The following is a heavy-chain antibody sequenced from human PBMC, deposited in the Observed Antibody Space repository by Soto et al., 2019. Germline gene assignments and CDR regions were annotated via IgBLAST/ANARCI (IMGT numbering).Heavy chain of an antibody. CDR2: INHSGST. V-gene: IGHV4-34*01. Sequence: SDTLSLTCAVYGGSFSGYYWSWIRQPPGKGPEWIGEINHSGSTNYNPSLKSRVTISVDTSKNQFSLKLSAVTAAETAVYYCERCGGMIEVVIKPSHEFDYWGQGTLVTVSS. J-gene: IGHJ4*02. CDR1: GGSFSGYY. CDR3: ERCGGMIEVVIKPSHEFDY. D-gene: IGHD3-22*01.